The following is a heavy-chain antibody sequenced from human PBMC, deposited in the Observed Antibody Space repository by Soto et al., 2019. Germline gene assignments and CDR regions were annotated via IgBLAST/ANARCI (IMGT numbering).Heavy chain of an antibody. CDR2: ISGSGGST. J-gene: IGHJ4*02. V-gene: IGHV3-23*01. D-gene: IGHD3-9*01. CDR1: GFTCSSYA. CDR3: AKAPLRYFDWLPPDFDY. Sequence: GGSLRLSCAASGFTCSSYAMSWVRQAAGEGLEWVSAISGSGGSTYYADSVKGRFTISRDNSKNTLYLQMNSLRAEDTAVYYCAKAPLRYFDWLPPDFDYWGQGTLVT.